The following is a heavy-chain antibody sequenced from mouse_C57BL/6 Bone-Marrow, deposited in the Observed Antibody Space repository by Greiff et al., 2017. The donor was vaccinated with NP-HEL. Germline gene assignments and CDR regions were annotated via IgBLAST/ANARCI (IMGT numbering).Heavy chain of an antibody. Sequence: EVMLVESGPVLVKPGASVKMSCKASGYTFTDYYMNWVKQSHGKSLEWIGVINPYNGGTSYNQKFKGKATLTVDKSSSTAYMELNSLTSEDSAVYYCARCRFITTVVATSFDYWGQGTTLTVSS. CDR3: ARCRFITTVVATSFDY. V-gene: IGHV1-19*01. J-gene: IGHJ2*01. CDR2: INPYNGGT. CDR1: GYTFTDYY. D-gene: IGHD1-1*01.